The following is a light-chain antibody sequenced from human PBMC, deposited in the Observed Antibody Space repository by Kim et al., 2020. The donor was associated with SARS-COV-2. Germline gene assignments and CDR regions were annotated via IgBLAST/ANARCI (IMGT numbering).Light chain of an antibody. V-gene: IGLV1-40*01. J-gene: IGLJ1*01. Sequence: RVLISCTGSGSNIGASYDVHWYQQLPGTAPKFLIYSNNKRPSGVPDRFSTSKSGTSASLAITGLQAEDEADYYCQSFDNSLSSYVFGTGTKVTVL. CDR3: QSFDNSLSSYV. CDR1: GSNIGASYD. CDR2: SNN.